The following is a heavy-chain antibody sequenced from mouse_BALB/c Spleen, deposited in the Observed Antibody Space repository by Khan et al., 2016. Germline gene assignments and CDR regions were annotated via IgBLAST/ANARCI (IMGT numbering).Heavy chain of an antibody. CDR1: GYTFTNYG. CDR3: ARKSTARAMDF. CDR2: INTNTGEP. J-gene: IGHJ4*01. Sequence: QIQLVQSGPEMKKPGETVKISCKASGYTFTNYGMNWVKQVPGKDLKWMGWINTNTGEPTYAEEFKGRFAFSLETSASTAYLQFNNLKNEDTATYCCARKSTARAMDFWGQGTSVTVSS. V-gene: IGHV9-3*02. D-gene: IGHD1-2*01.